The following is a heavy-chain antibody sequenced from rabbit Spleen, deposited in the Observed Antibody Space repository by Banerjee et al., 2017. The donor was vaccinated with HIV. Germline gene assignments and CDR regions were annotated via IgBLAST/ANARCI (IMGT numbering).Heavy chain of an antibody. CDR2: IYTGYSGST. V-gene: IGHV1S40*01. CDR1: GLDFNSSHW. CDR3: ARRHSDSSYSFNL. D-gene: IGHD8-1*01. J-gene: IGHJ4*01. Sequence: QSLEESGGDLVKPGASLTLTCKASGLDFNSSHWICWVRQAPGKGPEWIACIYTGYSGSTYYASWAKGRFTISKTSSTTVTLQMTSLTAADTATYFCARRHSDSSYSFNLWGPGTLVTVS.